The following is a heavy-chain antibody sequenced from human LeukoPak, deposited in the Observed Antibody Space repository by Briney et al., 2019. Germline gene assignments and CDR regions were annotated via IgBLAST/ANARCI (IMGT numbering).Heavy chain of an antibody. V-gene: IGHV1-18*04. Sequence: GASVKVSCKASGYTFTSYYMHWVRQAPGQGLEWMGWISAYNGNTNYAQKLQGRVTMTTDTSTSTAYMELRSLRSDDTAVYYCATTRSAYSSSPADFWGQGTLVTVSS. D-gene: IGHD6-13*01. CDR2: ISAYNGNT. J-gene: IGHJ4*02. CDR1: GYTFTSYY. CDR3: ATTRSAYSSSPADF.